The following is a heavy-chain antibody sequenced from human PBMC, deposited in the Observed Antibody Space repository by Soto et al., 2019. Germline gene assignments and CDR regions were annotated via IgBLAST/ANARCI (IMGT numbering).Heavy chain of an antibody. CDR1: GYTFSNYY. J-gene: IGHJ4*02. V-gene: IGHV1-46*01. Sequence: ASVKVSCKASGYTFSNYYINWVRQAPGQGLEWMGIIHPVSGSTNYAQKFKGRVTMTTDPSTSTVYMEMSNLRSDDTAVYYCAAAVDFDNWGQGTLVNVSS. CDR2: IHPVSGST. CDR3: AAAVDFDN. D-gene: IGHD2-15*01.